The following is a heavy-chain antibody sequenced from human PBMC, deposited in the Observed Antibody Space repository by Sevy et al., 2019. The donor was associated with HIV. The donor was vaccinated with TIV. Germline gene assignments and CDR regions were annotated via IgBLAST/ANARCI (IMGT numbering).Heavy chain of an antibody. CDR1: GFTSSDYY. CDR3: ARVRVAAADYYFDY. V-gene: IGHV3-11*01. D-gene: IGHD6-25*01. Sequence: GGSLRLSCVGFGFTSSDYYMSWIRQAPGKGLEWISYISSGGRIIYYADSVKGRFTISRDNTNNSLYLRMNSLRAEDTAVYYCARVRVAAADYYFDYWGQGTLVTVSS. CDR2: ISSGGRII. J-gene: IGHJ4*02.